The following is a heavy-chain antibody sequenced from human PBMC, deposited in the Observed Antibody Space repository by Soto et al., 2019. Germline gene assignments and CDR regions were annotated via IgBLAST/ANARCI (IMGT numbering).Heavy chain of an antibody. CDR1: GYTFTSYG. CDR3: ARDRADWGSYYYYYMDV. J-gene: IGHJ6*03. Sequence: QVQLVQSGAEVKKPGASVKVSCKASGYTFTSYGISWVRQAPGQGLEWTGWISAYNDNTNYAQKLQGRVTMTTDTSTSTAYMELRSLRSDDTAVYYCARDRADWGSYYYYYMDVWGKGTTVTVSS. V-gene: IGHV1-18*01. D-gene: IGHD3-16*01. CDR2: ISAYNDNT.